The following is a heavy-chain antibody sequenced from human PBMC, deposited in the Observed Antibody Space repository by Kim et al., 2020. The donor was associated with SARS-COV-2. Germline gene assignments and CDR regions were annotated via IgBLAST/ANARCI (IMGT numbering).Heavy chain of an antibody. J-gene: IGHJ2*01. D-gene: IGHD1-26*01. CDR2: IYSGGNT. V-gene: IGHV3-66*02. CDR3: ARSPGVGATFWYFDL. CDR1: GFTVSSNY. Sequence: GGSLRLSCAASGFTVSSNYMSWVRQAPGKGLEWVSVIYSGGNTYYADSVKGRFTISRDNSKNTLYLQMNSLRAEDTAVYYCARSPGVGATFWYFDLWGRGTLVTVSS.